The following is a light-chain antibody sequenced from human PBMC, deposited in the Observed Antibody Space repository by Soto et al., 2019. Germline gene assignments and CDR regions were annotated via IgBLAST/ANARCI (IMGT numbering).Light chain of an antibody. Sequence: VMTQSPATLSVSPGERATLSCRASQSVSSSYLAWYQQKPGQAPRLLIYGASTRTTGIPDRFSGSGSGIDFTLTISRLEPEDSAVYYCQQYGSSPLTFGGGTKVAI. V-gene: IGKV3-20*01. J-gene: IGKJ4*01. CDR1: QSVSSSY. CDR3: QQYGSSPLT. CDR2: GAS.